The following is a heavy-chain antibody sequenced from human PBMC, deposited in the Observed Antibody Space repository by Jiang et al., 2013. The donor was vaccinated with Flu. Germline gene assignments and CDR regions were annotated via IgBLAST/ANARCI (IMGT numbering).Heavy chain of an antibody. CDR2: INTNTGKP. CDR1: GYTFSASA. D-gene: IGHD2-8*02. CDR3: ARDRRACTGDTCYTDFDY. V-gene: IGHV7-4-1*02. J-gene: IGHJ4*02. Sequence: VQSGSELKKPGASVKVSCKASGYTFSASAMNWLRQAPGQGLEWMGWINTNTGKPTFAQGFTGRFVFSLDTSVSTAYLQISSLEAEDTAVYYCARDRRACTGDTCYTDFDYWGQGTLVTVSS.